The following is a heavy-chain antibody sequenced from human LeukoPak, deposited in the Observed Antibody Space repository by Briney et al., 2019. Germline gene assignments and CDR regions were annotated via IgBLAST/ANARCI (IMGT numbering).Heavy chain of an antibody. V-gene: IGHV4-39*01. CDR1: GGSISSSTYY. Sequence: SDTLSLTRNVSGGSISSSTYYWSWIRQPPGMGLELIGSIYYSGSTLYNASLKSRVTISVDTSKNHFSLKLSSVTAADTAVYYCARHFHYSNNWFDPWGQGTLVTVSS. J-gene: IGHJ5*02. CDR3: ARHFHYSNNWFDP. D-gene: IGHD4-11*01. CDR2: IYYSGST.